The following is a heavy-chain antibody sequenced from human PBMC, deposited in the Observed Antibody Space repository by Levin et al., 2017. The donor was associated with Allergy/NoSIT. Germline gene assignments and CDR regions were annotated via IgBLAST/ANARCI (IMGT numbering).Heavy chain of an antibody. Sequence: SGPTLVKPTQTLTLTCTFSGFSLSTSGVGVGWIRHPPGKALEWLALLFWDDDKRYTPSLKRRLTITKDSSKNQVVLTMTNLDPVDTATYYYARDPGYSVGFDSWGQGTLVTVSS. CDR2: LFWDDDK. CDR3: ARDPGYSVGFDS. D-gene: IGHD6-13*01. J-gene: IGHJ4*02. CDR1: GFSLSTSGVG. V-gene: IGHV2-5*02.